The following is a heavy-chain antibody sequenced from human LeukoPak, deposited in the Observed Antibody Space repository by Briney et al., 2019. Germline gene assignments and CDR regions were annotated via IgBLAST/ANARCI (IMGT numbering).Heavy chain of an antibody. V-gene: IGHV4-4*09. CDR1: GGSISSYY. CDR3: ARGSWELQTFFDY. J-gene: IGHJ4*02. CDR2: IYTSGST. Sequence: PSETLSLTCTVSGGSISSYYWSWIRQPPGKGPEWIGYIYTSGSTNYNPSLKSRVTISVDTSKNQFSLKLSSVTAADTAVYYCARGSWELQTFFDYWGQGTLVTVSS. D-gene: IGHD1-26*01.